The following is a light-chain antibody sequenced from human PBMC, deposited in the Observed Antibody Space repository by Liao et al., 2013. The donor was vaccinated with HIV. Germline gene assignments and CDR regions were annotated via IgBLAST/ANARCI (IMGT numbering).Light chain of an antibody. Sequence: SYELIQPPSVSVSPGQTASITCSGGKLGDNFAFWYQQRPGQSPILVIYQDDQRPSGIPERFSGSISGDTATLTISRVEAGDEADYYCQVWDSSSDHYVFGSGTKVTVL. CDR2: QDD. CDR1: KLGDNF. J-gene: IGLJ1*01. V-gene: IGLV3-1*01. CDR3: QVWDSSSDHYV.